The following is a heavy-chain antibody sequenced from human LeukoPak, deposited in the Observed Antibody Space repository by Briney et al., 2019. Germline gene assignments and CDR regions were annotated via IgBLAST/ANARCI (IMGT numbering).Heavy chain of an antibody. D-gene: IGHD1-26*01. CDR3: ARTGASLGAPYYYYYGMDV. CDR1: GGSISSYY. Sequence: SETLSLTCTVSGGSISSYYWSWIRQPPGKGLEWIGYIYYSGSTNYNPSLKSRITISVDTSKNQFSLKLSSVTAADTAVYYCARTGASLGAPYYYYYGMDVWGQGTTVTVSS. CDR2: IYYSGST. J-gene: IGHJ6*02. V-gene: IGHV4-59*01.